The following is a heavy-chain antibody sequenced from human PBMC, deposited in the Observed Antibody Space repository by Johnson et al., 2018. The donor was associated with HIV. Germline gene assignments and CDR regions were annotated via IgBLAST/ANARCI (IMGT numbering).Heavy chain of an antibody. CDR3: ARVPNDAFDI. CDR2: ISYDGSNK. V-gene: IGHV3-30-3*01. CDR1: GFTFSSYA. Sequence: QEQLVESGGGVVQPGRSLRLSCAASGFTFSSYAMHWVRPAPGKGLEWVAVISYDGSNKYYADSVKGRFTISRDNSKNTLYLQMNSLRAEDTAVYYCARVPNDAFDIWGQGTMVTVSS. J-gene: IGHJ3*02.